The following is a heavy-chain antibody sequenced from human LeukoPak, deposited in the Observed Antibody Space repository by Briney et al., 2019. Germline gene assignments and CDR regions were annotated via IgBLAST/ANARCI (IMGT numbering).Heavy chain of an antibody. J-gene: IGHJ4*02. CDR2: ISGSGVTT. CDR1: GFTFSNYA. V-gene: IGHV3-23*01. Sequence: GSLRLSCAASGFTFSNYAMSWVRQAPGKGLEWVSTISGSGVTTYYVDSVKGRFTISRDNPKNTLYLQMNSLRAEDTAIFYCAKESPHFDYWGQGTLVTVSS. CDR3: AKESPHFDY.